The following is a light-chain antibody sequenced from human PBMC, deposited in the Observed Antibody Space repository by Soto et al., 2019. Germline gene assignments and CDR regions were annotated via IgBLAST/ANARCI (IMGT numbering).Light chain of an antibody. Sequence: QSVLTQPPSVSGAPGQRVTISCTGSSSKIGAGYDIHWYQQLPGTAPKLLIYGNSNRPSGVPDRFSGSKSGTSASLAITGLQAEDEADYYCQSYDSSLSGYVFGTGTKVNVL. V-gene: IGLV1-40*01. CDR3: QSYDSSLSGYV. CDR2: GNS. CDR1: SSKIGAGYD. J-gene: IGLJ1*01.